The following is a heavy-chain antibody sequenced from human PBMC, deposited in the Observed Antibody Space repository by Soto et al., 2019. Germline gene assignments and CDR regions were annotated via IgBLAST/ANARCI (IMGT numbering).Heavy chain of an antibody. CDR2: IIPVFGRT. CDR1: GGTFRSNA. Sequence: SMKVSSKASGGTFRSNAFSWARQAPGQGLEWMGGIIPVFGRTNYPQKFQGRVTVTADESTSTVYMELSSLRSEDTAIYYCAREWTGQEGPEAVRDYYYGLDVWG. CDR3: AREWTGQEGPEAVRDYYYGLDV. V-gene: IGHV1-69*13. J-gene: IGHJ6*02. D-gene: IGHD3-9*01.